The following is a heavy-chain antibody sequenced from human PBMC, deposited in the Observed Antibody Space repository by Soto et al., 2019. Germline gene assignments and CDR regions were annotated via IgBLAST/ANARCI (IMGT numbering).Heavy chain of an antibody. Sequence: ASVKVSCKASGYTFTGYYMHWVRQAPGQGLEWMGWINPNSGGTNYAQKFQGRVTMTRDTSISTAYMELSRLRSDDTAVYYCARAKNYAATANYWGQGTMVTVYS. D-gene: IGHD6-25*01. CDR1: GYTFTGYY. J-gene: IGHJ4*02. V-gene: IGHV1-2*02. CDR2: INPNSGGT. CDR3: ARAKNYAATANY.